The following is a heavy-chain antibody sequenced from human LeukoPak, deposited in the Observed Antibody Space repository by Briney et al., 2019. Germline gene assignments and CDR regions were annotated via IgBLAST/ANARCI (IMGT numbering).Heavy chain of an antibody. V-gene: IGHV3-7*01. Sequence: GRSLRLSCAASGFSFNSDWMDWVRQAPGKGLEWVANIKHDESEKNYLDSVKGRFTISRDNSKNTLYLQMNSLRAEDTAVYYCARMTTVPYGMDVWGRGTTVTVSS. CDR1: GFSFNSDW. D-gene: IGHD4-11*01. CDR3: ARMTTVPYGMDV. CDR2: IKHDESEK. J-gene: IGHJ6*02.